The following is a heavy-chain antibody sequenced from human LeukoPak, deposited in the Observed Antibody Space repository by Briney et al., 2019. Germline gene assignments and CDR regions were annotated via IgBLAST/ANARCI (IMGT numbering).Heavy chain of an antibody. V-gene: IGHV1-18*01. CDR1: GYTFTSYG. D-gene: IGHD3-10*01. Sequence: GASVKVSCKASGYTFTSYGISWVRQAPGQGLEWMGWISAYNGNTNYAQKLQGRVTMTTDTSTSTAYMELRSLRSDDTAVYYCARTSRFGVMDYYYYMDVWGKGTTVTVSS. J-gene: IGHJ6*03. CDR2: ISAYNGNT. CDR3: ARTSRFGVMDYYYYMDV.